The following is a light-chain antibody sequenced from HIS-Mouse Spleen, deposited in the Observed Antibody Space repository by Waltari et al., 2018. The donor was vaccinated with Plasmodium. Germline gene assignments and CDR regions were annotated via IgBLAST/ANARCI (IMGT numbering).Light chain of an antibody. V-gene: IGLV3-10*01. CDR2: EDS. J-gene: IGLJ3*02. Sequence: SYALTHPPSVSVSPAQTARITCTGDELPKKYAYWYQQKSGQAPVLVIYEDSKRPSGIPERFSGSSSGTMATLTISGAQVEDEADYYCYSTDSSGNHRVFGGGTKLTVL. CDR3: YSTDSSGNHRV. CDR1: ELPKKY.